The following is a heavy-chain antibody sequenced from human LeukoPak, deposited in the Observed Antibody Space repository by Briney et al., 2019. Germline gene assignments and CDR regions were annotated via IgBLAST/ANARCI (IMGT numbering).Heavy chain of an antibody. CDR3: ARGSYGGNSYYFDY. V-gene: IGHV1-18*01. J-gene: IGHJ4*02. CDR2: ISAYNGNT. CDR1: GFTFTSYG. D-gene: IGHD4-23*01. Sequence: GGSLRLSCAASGFTFTSYGISWVRQAPGQGLEWMGWISAYNGNTNYAQKLQGRVTMTTDTSTSTAYMELRSLRSDDTAVYYCARGSYGGNSYYFDYWGQGTLVTVSS.